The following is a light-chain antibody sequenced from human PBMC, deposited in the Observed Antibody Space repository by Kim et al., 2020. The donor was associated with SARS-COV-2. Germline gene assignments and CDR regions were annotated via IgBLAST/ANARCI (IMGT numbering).Light chain of an antibody. CDR1: NIGSKR. V-gene: IGLV3-21*04. Sequence: PGKKAGITCGGNNIGSKRVHWYQQKPGQAPVLVIYYVSDRPSGIPERFSGSNSGNTATLTISRVEAGDEADYYCQVWDSSSDHWVFGGGTQLTVL. J-gene: IGLJ3*02. CDR2: YVS. CDR3: QVWDSSSDHWV.